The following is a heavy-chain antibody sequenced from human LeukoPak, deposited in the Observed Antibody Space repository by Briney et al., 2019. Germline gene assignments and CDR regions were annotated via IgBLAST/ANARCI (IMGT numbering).Heavy chain of an antibody. CDR2: IYYSGST. D-gene: IGHD2-2*01. CDR1: GGSISSRNYY. Sequence: PSETLSLTCTVSGGSISSRNYYWGWIRQPPGKGLEWIGSIYYSGSTYYNPSLKSRVPIFVDTSKNQFSLKLSSVTAADTAVYYCARRSILNWFDPWGQGTLVTVSS. J-gene: IGHJ5*02. V-gene: IGHV4-39*01. CDR3: ARRSILNWFDP.